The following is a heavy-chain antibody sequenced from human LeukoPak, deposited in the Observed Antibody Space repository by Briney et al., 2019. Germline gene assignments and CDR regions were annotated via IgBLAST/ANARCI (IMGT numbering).Heavy chain of an antibody. CDR1: GFTFTNAW. D-gene: IGHD6-19*01. CDR3: STTGSVAGNVPGFVSGEPFDY. J-gene: IGHJ4*02. CDR2: IKSKTDGGTT. V-gene: IGHV3-15*01. Sequence: GGSLRLSCAASGFTFTNAWMNWVSQAPGKGLEWVGRIKSKTDGGTTDYAAPVKGRFTISRDDSKNTLYLQMNSLKTEDTAVYYCSTTGSVAGNVPGFVSGEPFDYWGQGTLVTVSS.